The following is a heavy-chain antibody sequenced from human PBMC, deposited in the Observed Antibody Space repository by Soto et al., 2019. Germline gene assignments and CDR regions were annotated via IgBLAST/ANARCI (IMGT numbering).Heavy chain of an antibody. V-gene: IGHV3-43*01. CDR1: GFTFDDYT. J-gene: IGHJ6*02. CDR3: AKDFYCSGGSCYSGGYYYGMDV. D-gene: IGHD2-15*01. Sequence: GGSLRLSCAASGFTFDDYTMHWVRQAPGKGLEWVSLISWDGGSTYYADSVKGRFTISRDNSKNSLYLQMNSLRTEDTALYYCAKDFYCSGGSCYSGGYYYGMDVWGQGTTVTVSS. CDR2: ISWDGGST.